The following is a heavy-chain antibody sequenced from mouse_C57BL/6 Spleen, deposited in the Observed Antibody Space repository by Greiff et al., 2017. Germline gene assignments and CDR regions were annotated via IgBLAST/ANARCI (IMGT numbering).Heavy chain of an antibody. D-gene: IGHD2-4*01. Sequence: QVQLKQPGAELVKPGASVKLSCKASGYTFTSYWMQWVKQRPGQGLEWIGEIDPSDSYTNYNQKFKGKATLTVDTSSSTAYMQLSSLTSEDSAVYYCARKIYDYDGGVDYWGQGTTLTVSS. J-gene: IGHJ2*01. V-gene: IGHV1-50*01. CDR1: GYTFTSYW. CDR3: ARKIYDYDGGVDY. CDR2: IDPSDSYT.